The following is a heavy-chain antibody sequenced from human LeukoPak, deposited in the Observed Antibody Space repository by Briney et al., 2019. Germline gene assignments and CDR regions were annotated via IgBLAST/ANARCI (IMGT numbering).Heavy chain of an antibody. Sequence: PGGSLRLSCAASGFTFSDDWMHWVRQTPGKGLVWVSRISTDGTSTSYADSAKGRFTVSRDNAKKTLYLQMNSLRAEDTAVYFCARVGSGITRDYWGQGTLVTVSS. CDR1: GFTFSDDW. CDR2: ISTDGTST. V-gene: IGHV3-74*01. J-gene: IGHJ4*02. CDR3: ARVGSGITRDY. D-gene: IGHD1-1*01.